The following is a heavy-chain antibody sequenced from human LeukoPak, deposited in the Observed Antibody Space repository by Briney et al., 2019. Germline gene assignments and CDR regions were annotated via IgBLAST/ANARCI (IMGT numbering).Heavy chain of an antibody. CDR1: GGSISSSSYY. D-gene: IGHD6-6*01. CDR3: ARAARQGPNSSSSGY. Sequence: SETLSLTFCVPGGSISSSSYYWGWIRQPPGKGLEWIGSIYYSVGTYYNPSLKSRVTISGDTSKNQFSLRLSSVTAADTAVYYCARAARQGPNSSSSGYWGQGTLVTVSS. V-gene: IGHV4-39*01. J-gene: IGHJ4*02. CDR2: IYYSVGT.